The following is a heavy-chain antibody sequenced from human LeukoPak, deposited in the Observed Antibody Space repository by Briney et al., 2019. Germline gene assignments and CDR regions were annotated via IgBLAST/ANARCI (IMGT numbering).Heavy chain of an antibody. CDR2: ISGSGGST. J-gene: IGHJ3*02. Sequence: GGSLRLSCAASGSTFSSYAMSWVRQAPGKGLEWVSAISGSGGSTYYADSVKGRFTISRDNSKNTLYLQMNSLRAEDTAVYYCARLPGGDDAFDIWGQGTMVTVSS. CDR1: GSTFSSYA. CDR3: ARLPGGDDAFDI. D-gene: IGHD3-10*01. V-gene: IGHV3-23*01.